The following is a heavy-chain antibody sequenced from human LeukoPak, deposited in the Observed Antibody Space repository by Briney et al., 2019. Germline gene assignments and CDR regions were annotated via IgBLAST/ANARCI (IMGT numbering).Heavy chain of an antibody. V-gene: IGHV3-7*03. J-gene: IGHJ6*02. CDR1: GFTLSNHW. Sequence: GGSLRLSCVASGFTLSNHWMTWVRQVPGRGPEWVANVNRDGSETYYLDSVKGRFTISRDNAKNSLYLQMNSLRAEDTALYYCVRNNAMDVWGQGTTVIVSS. CDR2: VNRDGSET. D-gene: IGHD2-8*01. CDR3: VRNNAMDV.